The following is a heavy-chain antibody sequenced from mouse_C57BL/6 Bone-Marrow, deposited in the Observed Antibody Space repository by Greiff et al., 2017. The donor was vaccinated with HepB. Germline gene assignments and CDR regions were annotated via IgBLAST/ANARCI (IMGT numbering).Heavy chain of an antibody. CDR1: GFTFSDYY. D-gene: IGHD1-1*01. CDR2: INYDGSST. V-gene: IGHV5-16*01. CDR3: ARVPHYYGSSPYWYFDV. Sequence: EVKLVESEGGLVQPGSSMKPSCTASGFTFSDYYMAWVRQVPEKGLEWVANINYDGSSTYYLDSLKSRFIISRDNAKNILYLQMSSLKSEDTATYYCARVPHYYGSSPYWYFDVWGTGTTVTVSS. J-gene: IGHJ1*03.